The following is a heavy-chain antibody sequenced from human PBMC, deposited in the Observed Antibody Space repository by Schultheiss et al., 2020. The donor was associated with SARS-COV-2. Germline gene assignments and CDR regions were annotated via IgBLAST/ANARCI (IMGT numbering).Heavy chain of an antibody. Sequence: ETLSLPCTVSGDPISSSSYYWGWIRQPPGKGLEWIGNIYYTGATNYSPSLRSRVIISIDTSKNQFSLKLSSVTAADTAVYSCARLSLLKGYSMDVWGQGTTVTVSS. CDR1: GDPISSSSYY. CDR2: IYYTGAT. J-gene: IGHJ6*02. CDR3: ARLSLLKGYSMDV. V-gene: IGHV4-39*01.